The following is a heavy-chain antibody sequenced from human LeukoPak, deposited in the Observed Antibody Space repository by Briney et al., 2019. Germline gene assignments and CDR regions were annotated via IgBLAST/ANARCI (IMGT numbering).Heavy chain of an antibody. J-gene: IGHJ5*02. Sequence: SETLSLTCTVSGGSISSYYWSWIRQPPGKGPEWIGYIYYSGSTNYNPSLKSRVTISVDTSKNQFSLKLSSVTAADTAVYYCARVPPTIFGLAYPLWFDPWGQGTLVTVSS. CDR2: IYYSGST. D-gene: IGHD3-3*01. V-gene: IGHV4-59*01. CDR1: GGSISSYY. CDR3: ARVPPTIFGLAYPLWFDP.